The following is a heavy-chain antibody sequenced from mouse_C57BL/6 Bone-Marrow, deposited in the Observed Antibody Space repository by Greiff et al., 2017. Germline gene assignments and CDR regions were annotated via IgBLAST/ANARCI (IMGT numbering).Heavy chain of an antibody. CDR2: SRNKANDYTT. J-gene: IGHJ1*03. V-gene: IGHV7-1*01. CDR1: GFTFSDFY. Sequence: EVKLVESGGGLVQSGRSLRLSCATSGFTFSDFYMEWVRQAPGKGLEWIAASRNKANDYTTEYSASVKGRFIVSRDTSQSILYLQMNALRAEDTAIYYCARDALTTVVSPYWYFDVWGTGTTVTVSS. CDR3: ARDALTTVVSPYWYFDV. D-gene: IGHD1-1*01.